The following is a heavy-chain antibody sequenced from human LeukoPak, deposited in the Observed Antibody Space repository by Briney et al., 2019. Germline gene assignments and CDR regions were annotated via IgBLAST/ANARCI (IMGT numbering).Heavy chain of an antibody. J-gene: IGHJ5*02. Sequence: ASVKVSCKASGYTFTSYAMNWVRQAPGQGLEWMGWINTNTGNPTYAQGFTGRFVFSFDTSVSTAYLQISSLKAEDTAVYYCARDAPGKYFVWFDPWGQGTLVTVSS. CDR2: INTNTGNP. CDR1: GYTFTSYA. V-gene: IGHV7-4-1*02. D-gene: IGHD1-14*01. CDR3: ARDAPGKYFVWFDP.